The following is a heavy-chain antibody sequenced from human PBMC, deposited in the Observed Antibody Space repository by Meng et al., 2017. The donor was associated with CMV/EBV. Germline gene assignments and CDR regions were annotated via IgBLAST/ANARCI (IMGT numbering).Heavy chain of an antibody. CDR1: GFTVDDYA. J-gene: IGHJ6*02. D-gene: IGHD4-23*01. Sequence: GGSLRLSCAASGFTVDDYAMHWVRQAPGKGLEWVSGISWNSGSIGYADSVKGRFTISRDSAKNSLYLQMNSLRAEDTALYYCAKDIGYGGNSLYGMDVWGQGTTVTVSS. CDR2: ISWNSGSI. CDR3: AKDIGYGGNSLYGMDV. V-gene: IGHV3-9*01.